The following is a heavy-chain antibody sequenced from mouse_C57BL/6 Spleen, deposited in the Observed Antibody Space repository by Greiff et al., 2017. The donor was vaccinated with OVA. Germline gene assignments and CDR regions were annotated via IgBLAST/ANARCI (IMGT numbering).Heavy chain of an antibody. CDR3: ARWDDDDPINYAMDY. CDR2: INPNNGGT. Sequence: VQLQQSGPELVKPGASVKISCKASGYTFTDYYMNWVKQSHGKSLEWIGDINPNNGGTSYNQKFKGKATLTVDKSSSTAYMELRSLTSEDSAVYYCARWDDDDPINYAMDYWGQGTSVTVSS. D-gene: IGHD2-4*01. J-gene: IGHJ4*01. CDR1: GYTFTDYY. V-gene: IGHV1-26*01.